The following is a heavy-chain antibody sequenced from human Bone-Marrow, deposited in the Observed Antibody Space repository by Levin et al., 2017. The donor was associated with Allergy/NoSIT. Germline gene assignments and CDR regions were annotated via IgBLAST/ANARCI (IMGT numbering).Heavy chain of an antibody. Sequence: GGSLRLSCAASGFTFSSYSMNWVRQAPGKGLEWVSSISSSSSYIYYADSVKGRFTISRDNAKNSLYLQMNSLRAEDTAVYYCARLVATTPFDYWGQGTLVTVSS. CDR1: GFTFSSYS. V-gene: IGHV3-21*01. CDR2: ISSSSSYI. J-gene: IGHJ4*02. D-gene: IGHD5-12*01. CDR3: ARLVATTPFDY.